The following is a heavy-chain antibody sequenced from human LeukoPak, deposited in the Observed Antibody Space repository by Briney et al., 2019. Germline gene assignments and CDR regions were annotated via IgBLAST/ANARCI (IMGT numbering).Heavy chain of an antibody. V-gene: IGHV4-38-2*01. J-gene: IGHJ6*03. Sequence: SETLCLTCAVSGSSVSNGYFWGWIRQPPGKGLEWIGSINHSGTTYYNPSLKSRVTMSVDTSKNQLSLNVTSVTAADTAVYFCARVGGITIFGGASITPNYYMDVWGKGTMVIVSS. CDR1: GSSVSNGYF. CDR2: INHSGTT. CDR3: ARVGGITIFGGASITPNYYMDV. D-gene: IGHD3-3*01.